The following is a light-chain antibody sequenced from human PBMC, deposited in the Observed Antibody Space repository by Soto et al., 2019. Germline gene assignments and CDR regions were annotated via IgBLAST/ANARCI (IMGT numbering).Light chain of an antibody. V-gene: IGKV3-15*01. CDR3: QQHADWPLI. CDR2: GAS. Sequence: EIVMTKSPTTLSLSPGERATLSCRASQSISNNFAWYQQKPGQAPRLLMYGASTRATGIPGRFSGSGSGTEFNLTITSLQSEDFAVYYCQQHADWPLIFGGGTKVEIK. J-gene: IGKJ4*01. CDR1: QSISNN.